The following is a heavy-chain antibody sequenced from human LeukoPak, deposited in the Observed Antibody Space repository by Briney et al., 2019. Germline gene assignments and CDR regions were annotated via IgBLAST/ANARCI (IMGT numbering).Heavy chain of an antibody. Sequence: GGSLRLSCAASGLTFRDYYMSWIRQPPGKGLERGSYISSSGSTIYYADSVKGRFTISRDNAKNSLYLQMNSLRAEDTAVYYCARAKLDIVVVPAAMAYYGMDVWGQGTTVTVSS. D-gene: IGHD2-2*03. CDR2: ISSSGSTI. V-gene: IGHV3-11*01. J-gene: IGHJ6*02. CDR3: ARAKLDIVVVPAAMAYYGMDV. CDR1: GLTFRDYY.